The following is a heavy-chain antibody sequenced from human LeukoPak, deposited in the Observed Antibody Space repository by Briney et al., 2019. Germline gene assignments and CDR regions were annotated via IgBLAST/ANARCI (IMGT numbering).Heavy chain of an antibody. J-gene: IGHJ5*02. V-gene: IGHV4-30-4*08. CDR2: IYYSGST. CDR3: ARDRRITMVRGVMNWFDP. CDR1: GGSISSGDYY. Sequence: SETLSLTCTVSGGSISSGDYYWSWIRQPPGKGLEWIGYIYYSGSTYYNPSLKSRVTISVDTSNNQFSLKLSSVTAADTAVYYCARDRRITMVRGVMNWFDPWGQGTLVTVSS. D-gene: IGHD3-10*01.